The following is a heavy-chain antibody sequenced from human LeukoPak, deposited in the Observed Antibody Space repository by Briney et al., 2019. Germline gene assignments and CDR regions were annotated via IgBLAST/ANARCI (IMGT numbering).Heavy chain of an antibody. J-gene: IGHJ6*02. CDR2: ISGRNTGT. CDR1: GFTFRIHD. V-gene: IGHV3-23*01. CDR3: ARDGGIIRFGGQDV. Sequence: GGSLRLSCAASGFTFRIHDMSWVRQAPGKGLEWVSTISGRNTGTYYADSVKGRFTISRDNSKNTLYLQMNSLRVEDTAVYYCARDGGIIRFGGQDVWGQGTTVIVS. D-gene: IGHD3-16*01.